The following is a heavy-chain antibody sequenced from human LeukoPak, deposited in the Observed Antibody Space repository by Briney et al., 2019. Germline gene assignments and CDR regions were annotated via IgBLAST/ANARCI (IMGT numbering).Heavy chain of an antibody. J-gene: IGHJ4*02. Sequence: SETLSLTCTVSGGSISSYYWSWIRQPPGKGLEWIGYIYYSGSTNYNPSLKSRVTISVDTSKNQFSLKLSSVTAADTAVYYCARGSMYYDILTGYYPVTSFDYWGQGTLVTVSS. CDR2: IYYSGST. D-gene: IGHD3-9*01. CDR3: ARGSMYYDILTGYYPVTSFDY. CDR1: GGSISSYY. V-gene: IGHV4-59*01.